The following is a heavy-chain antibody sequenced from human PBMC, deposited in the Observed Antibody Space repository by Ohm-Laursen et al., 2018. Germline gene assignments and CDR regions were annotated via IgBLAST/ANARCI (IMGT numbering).Heavy chain of an antibody. J-gene: IGHJ4*02. Sequence: SLRLSCAAPGFTFNNFGMHWVRQAPGKGLEWVAVISYDGSNKYYADSVKGRFTISRDNSKNTLYLQMNSLRAEDTAVYYCARDRGIAVAGFYFDYWGQGTLVTVSS. CDR2: ISYDGSNK. D-gene: IGHD6-19*01. V-gene: IGHV3-30*03. CDR3: ARDRGIAVAGFYFDY. CDR1: GFTFNNFG.